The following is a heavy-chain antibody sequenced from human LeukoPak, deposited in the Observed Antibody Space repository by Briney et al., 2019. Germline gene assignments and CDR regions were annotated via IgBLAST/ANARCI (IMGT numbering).Heavy chain of an antibody. Sequence: SETLSLTCTVSGGSISSYYWSWIRQPPGKGLEWIAYIYYSGSTNYNPSLKSRVTISVDTSKNQFSLKLSSVTAADTAVYYCASTLYDFWSGYHYYGMDVWGQGTTVTVSS. CDR2: IYYSGST. J-gene: IGHJ6*02. CDR3: ASTLYDFWSGYHYYGMDV. D-gene: IGHD3-3*01. V-gene: IGHV4-59*01. CDR1: GGSISSYY.